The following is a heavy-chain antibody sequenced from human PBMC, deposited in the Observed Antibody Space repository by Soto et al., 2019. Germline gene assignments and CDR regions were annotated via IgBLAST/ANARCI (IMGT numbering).Heavy chain of an antibody. CDR2: LSYDGSNK. V-gene: IGHV3-30-3*01. CDR3: ARGRSADY. Sequence: QVQLVESGGGVVQPGRSLSLSCAASGFTFSSYAMHWVRQAPGKGLEWVAVLSYDGSNKYYADSVKGRFTISRDNSKNTLYLQMNSLRAEDTAVYYCARGRSADYWGQGTLVTVSS. J-gene: IGHJ4*02. CDR1: GFTFSSYA. D-gene: IGHD1-26*01.